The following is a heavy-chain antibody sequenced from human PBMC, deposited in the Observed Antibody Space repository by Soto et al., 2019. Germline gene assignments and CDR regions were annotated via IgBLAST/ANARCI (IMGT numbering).Heavy chain of an antibody. V-gene: IGHV3-30*18. Sequence: PGGSLRLSCAASGFTFSSYGMHWVRQAPGKGLEWVAVISYDGSNKYYADSVKGRFTISRDNSKNTLYLQMNSLRAEDTAVYYCAKDLRYCTSGVCSKAYYYYYGMDVWGQGTTVTVSS. CDR2: ISYDGSNK. J-gene: IGHJ6*02. CDR3: AKDLRYCTSGVCSKAYYYYYGMDV. D-gene: IGHD2-8*01. CDR1: GFTFSSYG.